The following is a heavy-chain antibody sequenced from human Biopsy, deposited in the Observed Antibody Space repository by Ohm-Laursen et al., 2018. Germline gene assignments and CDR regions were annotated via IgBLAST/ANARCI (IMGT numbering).Heavy chain of an antibody. D-gene: IGHD2-8*01. Sequence: ASVKVSCKASSYTFTDYNIHWMRQAPGQGLEWLGYINCKTGATNYAQKFQGTVTMTRDAPISTAYLALGSLRSADTAIYYCARDPLNGHKHFDYWGQGSLVTVSS. CDR2: INCKTGAT. J-gene: IGHJ4*02. V-gene: IGHV1-2*02. CDR1: SYTFTDYN. CDR3: ARDPLNGHKHFDY.